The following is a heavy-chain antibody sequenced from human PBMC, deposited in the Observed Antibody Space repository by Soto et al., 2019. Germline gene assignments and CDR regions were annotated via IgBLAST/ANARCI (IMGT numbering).Heavy chain of an antibody. CDR2: ITWNSRVL. D-gene: IGHD3-3*01. Sequence: GGSLRLSCVGTGLNFDDFATHWVRQAPGKGLEWVSGITWNSRVLAYADSVKGRFTISRDNARNSLYLQMDSLRDEDTALYYCAKGRYDFWSPYYFDSWGQGTLVTVSS. CDR3: AKGRYDFWSPYYFDS. J-gene: IGHJ4*02. V-gene: IGHV3-9*01. CDR1: GLNFDDFA.